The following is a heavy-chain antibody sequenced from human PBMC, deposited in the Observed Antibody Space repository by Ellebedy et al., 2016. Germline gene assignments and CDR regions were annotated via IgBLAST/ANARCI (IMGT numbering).Heavy chain of an antibody. Sequence: GESLKISCAASGFSFSSSCMNWVRQAPGKGLEWVSSISSSGTYIYYADSVEGRFTISRDNAKNSLYLQMNSLSEGDTAVYYCARGGGAGAWLIDYWGQGTLVTVSS. V-gene: IGHV3-21*01. D-gene: IGHD3-16*01. CDR2: ISSSGTYI. J-gene: IGHJ4*02. CDR3: ARGGGAGAWLIDY. CDR1: GFSFSSSC.